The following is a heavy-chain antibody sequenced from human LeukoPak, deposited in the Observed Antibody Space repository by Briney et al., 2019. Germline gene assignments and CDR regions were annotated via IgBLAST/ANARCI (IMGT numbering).Heavy chain of an antibody. D-gene: IGHD2-8*01. J-gene: IGHJ5*02. CDR3: ARGRANDNWFDP. V-gene: IGHV4-30-2*01. CDR2: IYHSGST. Sequence: SQTLSLTCAVSGGSISSGGYSWSWIRQPPGKGLEWIGYIYHSGSTYYNPSLKSRVTISVDRSKNQFSLKLSSVTATDTAVYYCARGRANDNWFDPWGQGTLVTVSS. CDR1: GGSISSGGYS.